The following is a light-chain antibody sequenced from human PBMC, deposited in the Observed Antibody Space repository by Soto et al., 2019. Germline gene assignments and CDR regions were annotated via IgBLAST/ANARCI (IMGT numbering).Light chain of an antibody. CDR3: QQYGSSPT. CDR2: GAS. V-gene: IGKV3-20*01. Sequence: ELVLTQSPGTLSLSPGERATLSCRASQSVSSSYLAWYQQKPGQAPRLLIYGASSRATGIPDRFSGSGSGTDFTLTISRLEPDDFAVYYGQQYGSSPTFGQGTKVEIK. J-gene: IGKJ1*01. CDR1: QSVSSSY.